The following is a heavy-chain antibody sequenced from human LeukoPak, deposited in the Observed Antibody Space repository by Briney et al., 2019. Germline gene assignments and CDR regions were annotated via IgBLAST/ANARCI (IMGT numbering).Heavy chain of an antibody. CDR3: ARGTYYYDSSGYPVPDLFDY. J-gene: IGHJ4*02. CDR1: GGSISSYY. D-gene: IGHD3-22*01. V-gene: IGHV4-4*07. CDR2: IYTSGST. Sequence: SSETLSLTCTVSGGSISSYYWSWIRQPAGKGLEWIGRIYTSGSTNYNPSLKSRVTMSVDTSKNQFSLKLSSVTAADTAVYYCARGTYYYDSSGYPVPDLFDYWGQGTLVTVSS.